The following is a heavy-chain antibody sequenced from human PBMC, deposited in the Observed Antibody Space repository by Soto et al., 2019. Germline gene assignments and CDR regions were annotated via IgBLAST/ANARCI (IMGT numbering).Heavy chain of an antibody. CDR2: ISSSSSTI. CDR3: ARGVGDYDGWGSSSY. V-gene: IGHV3-48*01. Sequence: GGSLRLSCAASGFTFSSYSMNWVRQAPGKGLEWVSYISSSSSTIYYADSVKGRFTISRDNAKNSLYLQMNSLRAEDTAVYYCARGVGDYDGWGSSSYCGRGTLVTVSS. D-gene: IGHD3-10*01. J-gene: IGHJ4*02. CDR1: GFTFSSYS.